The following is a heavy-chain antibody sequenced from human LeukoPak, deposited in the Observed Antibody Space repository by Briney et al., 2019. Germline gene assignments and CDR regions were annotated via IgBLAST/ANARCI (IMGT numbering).Heavy chain of an antibody. D-gene: IGHD3-10*01. Sequence: GGSLRLSCAASGFTFSTYGMHWVRQAPGKGLEWVAVISYDASDKYYADSVKGRFTISRDNSKSTLYIQMNSLRAEDTAVYYCARAKPKNMVRGLIMRRESRYYFDYWGQGTLVTVSS. CDR2: ISYDASDK. CDR3: ARAKPKNMVRGLIMRRESRYYFDY. J-gene: IGHJ4*02. V-gene: IGHV3-30*03. CDR1: GFTFSTYG.